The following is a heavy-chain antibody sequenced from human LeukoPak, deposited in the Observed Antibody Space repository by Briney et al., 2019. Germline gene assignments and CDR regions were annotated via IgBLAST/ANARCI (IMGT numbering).Heavy chain of an antibody. CDR2: IYTSGST. D-gene: IGHD4-17*01. CDR1: GGSISDYY. CDR3: ARDSNGDRAFDM. J-gene: IGHJ3*02. V-gene: IGHV4-4*07. Sequence: SETLSLTCSVSGGSISDYYWSWIRQPAGRGLGWVGRIYTSGSTNYNPSLKSRVTMSVDTSKNQFSLSLTSVTAADTAMYYCARDSNGDRAFDMWGQGTMVTVSP.